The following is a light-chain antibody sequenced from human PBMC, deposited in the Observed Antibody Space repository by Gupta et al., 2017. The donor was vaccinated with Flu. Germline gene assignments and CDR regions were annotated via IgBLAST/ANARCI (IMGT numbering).Light chain of an antibody. V-gene: IGKV3-20*01. CDR2: GAS. CDR3: QQYTVSPLT. Sequence: EIVLTQSPGTLSLSPGERATFSCRASQSVTSSRLDWYQQKPGQAPRLLIHGASSRAAGIPDRFGGSGSGTDFTLTISRVEPEDIAVYYCQQYTVSPLTVGQGTNLEIK. J-gene: IGKJ2*01. CDR1: QSVTSSR.